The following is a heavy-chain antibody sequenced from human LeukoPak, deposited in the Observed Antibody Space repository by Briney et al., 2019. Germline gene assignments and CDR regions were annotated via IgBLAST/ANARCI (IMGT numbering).Heavy chain of an antibody. J-gene: IGHJ4*02. V-gene: IGHV1-18*04. D-gene: IGHD3-9*01. CDR2: ISAYNGNT. CDR3: ARFRATYYDILTGSGCFDY. Sequence: GASVKVSCKASGYTFTGYYMHWVRQAPGQGLEWMGWISAYNGNTNYAQKLQGRVTMTTDTSTSTAYMELRSLRSDDTAVYYCARFRATYYDILTGSGCFDYWGQGTLVTVSS. CDR1: GYTFTGYY.